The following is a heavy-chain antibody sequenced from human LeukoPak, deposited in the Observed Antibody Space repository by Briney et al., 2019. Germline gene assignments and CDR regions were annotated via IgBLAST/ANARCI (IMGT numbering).Heavy chain of an antibody. CDR3: AREMIIAAAGNLYYYYYGMDV. Sequence: SQTLSLTCTVSGGSISSGSYYWGWIRQPPGKGLEWIGEIYHSGSTNYNPSLKSRVTISVDKSKNQFSLKLSSVTAADTAVYYCAREMIIAAAGNLYYYYYGMDVWGQGTTVAVSS. CDR1: GGSISSGSYY. D-gene: IGHD6-13*01. V-gene: IGHV4-39*07. CDR2: IYHSGST. J-gene: IGHJ6*02.